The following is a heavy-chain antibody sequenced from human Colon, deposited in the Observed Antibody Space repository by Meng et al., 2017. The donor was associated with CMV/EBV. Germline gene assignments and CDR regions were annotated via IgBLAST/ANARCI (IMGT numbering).Heavy chain of an antibody. CDR2: IIWNGDMT. CDR3: ARVGDHLDSGYFASYYSYGVDV. D-gene: IGHD5-12*01. Sequence: GESLKISCVGSGFTFEDYGMGWVRQAPGKGLEWVADIIWNGDMTGYAGSVRGRFTISRDDARHSLYLQMSSLRADDTAVYYCARVGDHLDSGYFASYYSYGVDVWGQGTTVTVSS. J-gene: IGHJ6*02. CDR1: GFTFEDYG. V-gene: IGHV3-20*04.